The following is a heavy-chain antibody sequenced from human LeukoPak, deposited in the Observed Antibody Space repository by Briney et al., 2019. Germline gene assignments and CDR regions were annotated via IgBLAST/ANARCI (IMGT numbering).Heavy chain of an antibody. J-gene: IGHJ6*03. D-gene: IGHD1-26*01. Sequence: GGSLRLSCAASGFTFSSYNMNWVRQAPGKGLEWVSSITSSSYIYYADSVKGRFTISRDNAKNSLYLQMDSLRVEDTAEYYCARDPYSGNYGAYYYYYMDVWGKGTTVTVSS. CDR3: ARDPYSGNYGAYYYYYMDV. V-gene: IGHV3-21*06. CDR1: GFTFSSYN. CDR2: ITSSSYI.